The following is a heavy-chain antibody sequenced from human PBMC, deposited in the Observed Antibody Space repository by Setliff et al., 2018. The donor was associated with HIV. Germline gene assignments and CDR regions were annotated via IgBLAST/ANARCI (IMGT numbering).Heavy chain of an antibody. D-gene: IGHD6-19*01. CDR1: GYTFTSYD. Sequence: ASVKVSCKASGYTFTSYDINWVRQAPGQGLEWMGRINPNNGGTNYAQNFQGRVTMTRDTSISTAYMEVTRLRSDDAAVYFCAREVPGFDAFDIWGPGTMVTVSS. CDR2: INPNNGGT. J-gene: IGHJ3*02. V-gene: IGHV1-2*06. CDR3: AREVPGFDAFDI.